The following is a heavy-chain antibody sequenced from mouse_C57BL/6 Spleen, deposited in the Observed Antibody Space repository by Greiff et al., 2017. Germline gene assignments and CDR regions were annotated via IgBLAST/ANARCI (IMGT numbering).Heavy chain of an antibody. V-gene: IGHV5-16*01. CDR2: INYDGSST. CDR1: GFTFSDYY. J-gene: IGHJ2*01. CDR3: ARGRTGTRGYFDY. Sequence: EVQRVESEGGLVQPGSSMKLSCTASGFTFSDYYMAWVRQVPEKGLEWVANINYDGSSTYYLDYLKSRFSLSRDNAKNILYMRMSSLKAEDTATYYGARGRTGTRGYFDYWGQGTTLTVSS. D-gene: IGHD4-1*01.